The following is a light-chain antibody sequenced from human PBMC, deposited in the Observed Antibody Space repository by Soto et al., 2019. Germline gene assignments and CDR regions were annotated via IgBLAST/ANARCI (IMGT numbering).Light chain of an antibody. CDR2: AAS. CDR1: QSVRSGY. J-gene: IGKJ4*01. CDR3: HQYGNSPLT. V-gene: IGKV3-20*01. Sequence: EIVLTQSPATLSLSPGERATLSCRASQSVRSGYFAWYQQKPGQAPRLLIVAASDRATDIPDRFSGGGSGTDFTLTISRLEPEDFALYYCHQYGNSPLTCGGGTKVDIK.